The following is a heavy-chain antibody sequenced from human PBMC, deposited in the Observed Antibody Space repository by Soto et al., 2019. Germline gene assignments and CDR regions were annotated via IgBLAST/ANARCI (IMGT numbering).Heavy chain of an antibody. CDR3: ARGDSPSPYYYYGMDV. Sequence: GPQVKVSCKASGGTFSSYAISWVRQAPGQGLEWMGGIIPIFGTANYAQKFQGRVTITADKSTSTAYMELSSLRSEDTAVYYCARGDSPSPYYYYGMDVWGQGTTVTVSS. V-gene: IGHV1-69*06. CDR1: GGTFSSYA. D-gene: IGHD5-18*01. CDR2: IIPIFGTA. J-gene: IGHJ6*02.